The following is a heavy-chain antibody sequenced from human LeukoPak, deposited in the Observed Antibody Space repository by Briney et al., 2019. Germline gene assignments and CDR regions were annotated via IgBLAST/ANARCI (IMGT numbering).Heavy chain of an antibody. D-gene: IGHD2-2*01. J-gene: IGHJ4*02. Sequence: GGSLRLSCAASGFTVGSNYMSWVRQAPGKGLEWVSVIYSGGSTYYADSVKGRFTISRDNSKNTLYLQMNSLRAEDTAAYYCAREHQLLYLDYWGQGTLVTVSS. CDR1: GFTVGSNY. CDR2: IYSGGST. V-gene: IGHV3-66*02. CDR3: AREHQLLYLDY.